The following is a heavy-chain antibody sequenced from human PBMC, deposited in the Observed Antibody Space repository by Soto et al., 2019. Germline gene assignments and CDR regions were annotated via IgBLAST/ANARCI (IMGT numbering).Heavy chain of an antibody. Sequence: PGGSLRLSCAASGFTFSSSAMSWVRQAPGKGLEWVSAISGSGGSTYYADSVKGRFTISRDNSKNTLYLQMNSLRAEDTAVYYCAKDHVVVTAMALDYRGQGTPGTVSS. V-gene: IGHV3-23*01. J-gene: IGHJ4*02. CDR3: AKDHVVVTAMALDY. D-gene: IGHD2-21*02. CDR2: ISGSGGST. CDR1: GFTFSSSA.